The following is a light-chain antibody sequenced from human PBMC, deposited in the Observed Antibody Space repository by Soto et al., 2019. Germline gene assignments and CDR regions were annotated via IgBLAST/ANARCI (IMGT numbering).Light chain of an antibody. V-gene: IGLV1-51*01. CDR1: SSNIGNNY. J-gene: IGLJ2*01. Sequence: QSVLTQPPSLSAAPGQKVTISCSGSSSNIGNNYVSWYQQLPGTAPKLLIYDNDYRPSGIPDRFSGSKSGTSATLGITGLQTGDEADYYCGTWDSSLSVVVFGGGAKVTVL. CDR2: DND. CDR3: GTWDSSLSVVV.